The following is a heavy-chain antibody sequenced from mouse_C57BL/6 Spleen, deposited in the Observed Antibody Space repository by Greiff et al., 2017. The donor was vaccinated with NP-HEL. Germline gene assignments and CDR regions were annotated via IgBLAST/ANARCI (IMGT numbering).Heavy chain of an antibody. Sequence: QVQLQQPGAELVKPGASVKLSCKASGYTFTSYWMQWVKQRPGQGLEWIGEIDPSDSYTNYNQKFKGKATLTVDTSSSTAYMQLSSLTSEDSAVYYCARRDYGKGYAMDYWGQGTSVTVSS. CDR2: IDPSDSYT. CDR3: ARRDYGKGYAMDY. CDR1: GYTFTSYW. V-gene: IGHV1-50*01. J-gene: IGHJ4*01. D-gene: IGHD1-1*01.